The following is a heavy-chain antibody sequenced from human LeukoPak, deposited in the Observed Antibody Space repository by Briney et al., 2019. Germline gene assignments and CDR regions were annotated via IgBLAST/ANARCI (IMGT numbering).Heavy chain of an antibody. CDR3: ARGFGESHFDY. D-gene: IGHD3-16*01. V-gene: IGHV3-30*02. CDR2: IRYDGSNQ. CDR1: GFTFRSYG. J-gene: IGHJ4*02. Sequence: GGSLRLSCAASGFTFRSYGMHLVRQAPGKGLEWVSFIRYDGSNQYYADSVKGRFTISRDNSNNTLYLQMDSLRPDDTAVYFCARGFGESHFDYWGQGTLVTVSS.